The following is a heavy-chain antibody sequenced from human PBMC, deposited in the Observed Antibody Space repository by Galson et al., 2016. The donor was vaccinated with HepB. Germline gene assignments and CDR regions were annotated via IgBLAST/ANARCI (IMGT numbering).Heavy chain of an antibody. D-gene: IGHD2-2*03. CDR3: ATDPSHWIENPFAL. J-gene: IGHJ4*02. CDR2: ICGSCGDI. CDR1: GFTFKNFG. V-gene: IGHV3-23*01. Sequence: SLRLSCAASGFTFKNFGMTWVRQAPGKGLEWVSTICGSCGDIDYADSVQGRFTISRDNSKNTLSLQMNSLRDEDTATYYCATDPSHWIENPFALWGQGTLVTVSS.